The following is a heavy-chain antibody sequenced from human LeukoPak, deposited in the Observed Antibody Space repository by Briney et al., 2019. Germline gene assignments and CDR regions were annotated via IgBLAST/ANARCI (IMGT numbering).Heavy chain of an antibody. CDR1: GYTFTNYG. Sequence: ASVKVSCKASGYTFTNYGISWVRQPPGQGLEWMGWISAYNGNTNYAQKFQGRVTMTTDTSTSIAYMELRSLRSGDTAVYYCARDRSWGYIDAFNIWGQGTMVTVSS. V-gene: IGHV1-18*01. CDR2: ISAYNGNT. CDR3: ARDRSWGYIDAFNI. J-gene: IGHJ3*02. D-gene: IGHD5-24*01.